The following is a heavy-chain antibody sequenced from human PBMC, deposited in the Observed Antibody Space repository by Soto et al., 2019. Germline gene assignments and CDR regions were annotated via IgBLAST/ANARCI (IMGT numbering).Heavy chain of an antibody. V-gene: IGHV3-23*01. CDR2: ISGSGGST. CDR3: AKERTVVPAAIGPYGMDV. D-gene: IGHD2-2*01. CDR1: GFTFSSYA. J-gene: IGHJ6*02. Sequence: HPGGSLRLSCAASGFTFSSYAMSWVRQAPGKGLEWVSAISGSGGSTYYADSVKGRFTISRDNSKNTLYLQMNSLRAEDTAVYYCAKERTVVPAAIGPYGMDVWGQGTTVTVSS.